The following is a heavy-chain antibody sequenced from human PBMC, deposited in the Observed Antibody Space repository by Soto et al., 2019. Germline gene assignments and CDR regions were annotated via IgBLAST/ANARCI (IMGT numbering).Heavy chain of an antibody. CDR2: ISGSGDST. Sequence: EVQLLESGGGLVQPGGSLRLSCAASGFTFSSYAITWVRQAPGKGLGWVSLISGSGDSTYYADSVQGRFTISRDNSKNTVYLQMNSLRAEDTALYYCAKSRYDFWSGYYMDYWGQGTLVTVSS. D-gene: IGHD3-3*01. CDR3: AKSRYDFWSGYYMDY. V-gene: IGHV3-23*01. J-gene: IGHJ4*02. CDR1: GFTFSSYA.